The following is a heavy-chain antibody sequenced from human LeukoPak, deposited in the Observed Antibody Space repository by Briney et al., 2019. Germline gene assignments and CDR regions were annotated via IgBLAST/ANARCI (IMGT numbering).Heavy chain of an antibody. V-gene: IGHV1-8*03. Sequence: GASVKVSCKASGYTFTSYDINWVRQATGQGLEWMGWMNPNSGNTGYAQKFQGRVTITRNTSISTAYMELSSLRSEDTAVYYCARARHPEYSSGWYLRYYYYYYMDVWGKGTTVTVSS. CDR2: MNPNSGNT. D-gene: IGHD6-19*01. CDR1: GYTFTSYD. J-gene: IGHJ6*03. CDR3: ARARHPEYSSGWYLRYYYYYYMDV.